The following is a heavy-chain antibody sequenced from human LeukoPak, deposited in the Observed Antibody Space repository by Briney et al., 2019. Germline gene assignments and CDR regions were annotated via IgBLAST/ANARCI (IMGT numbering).Heavy chain of an antibody. D-gene: IGHD3-22*01. CDR1: GYTFTSHG. CDR3: ARDIRRITMIVVPGDPAFDI. J-gene: IGHJ3*02. V-gene: IGHV1-18*01. Sequence: ASVKVSCKASGYTFTSHGISWVRQAPGQGLEWMGWISAYNGNTNYAQKLQGRVTMTTDTSTSTAYMELRSLRSDDTAVYYCARDIRRITMIVVPGDPAFDIWGQGTMVTVSS. CDR2: ISAYNGNT.